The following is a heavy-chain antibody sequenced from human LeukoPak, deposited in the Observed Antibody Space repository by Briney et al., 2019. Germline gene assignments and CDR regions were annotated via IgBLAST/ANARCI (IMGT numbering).Heavy chain of an antibody. Sequence: HSGGSLRLSCAASGFTFSSYAMSWVRQAPGKGLEWVSAISGSGGSTYYADSVKGRFTISRDNSKNTLYLQMNSLRAEDTALYYCTKGLYNTLDAFDIWGQGTMVTVSS. J-gene: IGHJ3*02. CDR3: TKGLYNTLDAFDI. D-gene: IGHD3-16*02. CDR2: ISGSGGST. V-gene: IGHV3-23*01. CDR1: GFTFSSYA.